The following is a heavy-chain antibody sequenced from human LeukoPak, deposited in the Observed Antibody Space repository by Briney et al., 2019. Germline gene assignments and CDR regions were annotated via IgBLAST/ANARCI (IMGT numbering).Heavy chain of an antibody. CDR1: GFTLSSYA. J-gene: IGHJ4*02. CDR2: ISGSGGST. CDR3: AKRTIPAAPFDY. V-gene: IGHV3-23*01. Sequence: GGSLRLSCAASGFTLSSYAMSWVRQAPGKGLEWVPSISGSGGSTYYADSVKGRFTISRDNSKNTLYLQMNSLRAEDTAVYYCAKRTIPAAPFDYWGQGTLVTVSS. D-gene: IGHD2-2*01.